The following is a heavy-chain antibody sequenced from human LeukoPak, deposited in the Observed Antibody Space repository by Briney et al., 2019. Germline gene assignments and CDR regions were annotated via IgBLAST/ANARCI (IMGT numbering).Heavy chain of an antibody. Sequence: GGSLRLSCAASGFTFSSYAMSWVRQAPGKGLEWVSAISGSGGSTYYADSVKGRFTISRDNSKNTLYLQMNSLRAEDTAVYYCXKXRNXWNYQYNWFDPWGQGTLVTVSS. CDR1: GFTFSSYA. D-gene: IGHD1-7*01. J-gene: IGHJ5*02. V-gene: IGHV3-23*01. CDR2: ISGSGGST. CDR3: XKXRNXWNYQYNWFDP.